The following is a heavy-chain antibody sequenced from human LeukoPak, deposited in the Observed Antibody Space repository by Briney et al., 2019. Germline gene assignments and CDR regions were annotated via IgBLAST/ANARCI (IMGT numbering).Heavy chain of an antibody. CDR1: GITLSNYG. D-gene: IGHD3/OR15-3a*01. Sequence: GGALRLSCAVSGITLSNYGMSWVRQAPGKGLEWVAGISDSGGSTNYADSVKGRFTISRDNPKNTLYLQMNSLRAEDTAVYFCAKRGVVIRVILVGFHKAAYYFESWGQGALVTVSS. V-gene: IGHV3-23*01. J-gene: IGHJ4*02. CDR2: ISDSGGST. CDR3: AKRGVVIRVILVGFHKAAYYFES.